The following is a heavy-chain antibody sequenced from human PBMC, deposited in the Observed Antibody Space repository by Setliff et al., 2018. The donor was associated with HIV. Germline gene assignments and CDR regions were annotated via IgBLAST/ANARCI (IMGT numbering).Heavy chain of an antibody. Sequence: ASVKVSCKASGYNFTDYDINWVRQATGQGLEWMGWMNPNNGNTGYAEKFQGRVTMTRDTSISTAYMELSSLRSDDTAVYYCAADGTGGGYQQLVLPYYYYGMDVWGQGTTVTVSS. J-gene: IGHJ6*02. V-gene: IGHV1-8*02. CDR1: GYNFTDYD. D-gene: IGHD6-13*01. CDR2: MNPNNGNT. CDR3: AADGTGGGYQQLVLPYYYYGMDV.